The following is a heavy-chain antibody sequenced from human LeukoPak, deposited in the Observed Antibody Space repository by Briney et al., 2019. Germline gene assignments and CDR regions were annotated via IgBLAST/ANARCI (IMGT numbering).Heavy chain of an antibody. CDR3: ARDPLRYCSSTSCTELDY. V-gene: IGHV1-46*01. Sequence: ASVKVSCKASGYTFTSYDINWVRQAPGQGLEWMGIINPSGGSTSYAQKFQGRVTMTRDTSTSTVYMELSSLRSEDTAVYYCARDPLRYCSSTSCTELDYWGQGTLVTVSS. CDR1: GYTFTSYD. CDR2: INPSGGST. D-gene: IGHD2-2*01. J-gene: IGHJ4*02.